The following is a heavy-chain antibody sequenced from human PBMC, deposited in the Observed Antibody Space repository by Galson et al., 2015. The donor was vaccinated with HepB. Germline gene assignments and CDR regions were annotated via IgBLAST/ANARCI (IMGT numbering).Heavy chain of an antibody. J-gene: IGHJ4*02. Sequence: SLRLSCAASGFTFNNAWMSWVRQAPGKGLEWVGRIKTKTDGGTTDYAAPVKGRFTISRADSKNTLYLQMNSLKTEDTAVYYCTTAQLLYFDYWGQGTLVTVSS. CDR3: TTAQLLYFDY. CDR2: IKTKTDGGTT. V-gene: IGHV3-15*01. CDR1: GFTFNNAW. D-gene: IGHD4-23*01.